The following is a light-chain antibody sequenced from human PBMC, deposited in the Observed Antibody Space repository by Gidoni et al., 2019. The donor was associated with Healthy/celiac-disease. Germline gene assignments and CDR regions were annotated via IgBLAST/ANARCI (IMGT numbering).Light chain of an antibody. CDR3: QQSYSTPFT. Sequence: DIKLTQSPSSLSASVGDRVTITSRASQSISSYLHWYQQKPGKAPKLLIYAASSLQSGVPSRFSGSGSGTDFTLTISSRQPEDVATDYCQQSYSTPFTFXPXTKVDIK. V-gene: IGKV1-39*01. CDR2: AAS. CDR1: QSISSY. J-gene: IGKJ3*01.